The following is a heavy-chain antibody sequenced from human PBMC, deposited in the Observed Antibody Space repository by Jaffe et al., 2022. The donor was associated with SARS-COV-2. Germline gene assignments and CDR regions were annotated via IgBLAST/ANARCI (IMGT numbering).Heavy chain of an antibody. J-gene: IGHJ6*02. V-gene: IGHV1-46*01. CDR1: GYTFTSYY. D-gene: IGHD1-1*01. CDR3: ARDQGRERAYYGMDV. CDR2: INPSGGST. Sequence: QVQLVQSGAEVKKPGASVKVSCKASGYTFTSYYMHWVRQAPGQGLEWMGIINPSGGSTSYAQKFQGRVTMTRDTSTSTVYMELSSLRSEDTAVYYCARDQGRERAYYGMDVWGQGTTVTVSS.